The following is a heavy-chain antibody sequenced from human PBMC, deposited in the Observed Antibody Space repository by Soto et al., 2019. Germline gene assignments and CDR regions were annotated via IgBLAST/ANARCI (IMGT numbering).Heavy chain of an antibody. CDR1: GFTFSSYA. Sequence: VQLVESGGGLVQPGGSLRLSCAASGFTFSSYAMHWVRQAPGKGLEWVAVISYDGSNKYYADSVKGRFTISRDNSKNTLYLQMNSLKTEDTAVYYCTTDDLTVTPVDYYYGMDVWGQGTTVTVSS. CDR2: ISYDGSNK. CDR3: TTDDLTVTPVDYYYGMDV. V-gene: IGHV3-30-3*01. D-gene: IGHD4-17*01. J-gene: IGHJ6*02.